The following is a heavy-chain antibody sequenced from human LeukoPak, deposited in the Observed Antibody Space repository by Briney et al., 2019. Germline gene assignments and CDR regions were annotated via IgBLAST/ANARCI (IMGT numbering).Heavy chain of an antibody. D-gene: IGHD2-2*01. CDR1: GFTFSSYA. Sequence: HPGGSLRLSCAASGFTFSSYAMSWVRQAPGKGLEWVSAISGSGGSTYYADSVKGRFTISRDNSKNTLYLQMNSLRAEDTAVYYCAKDGGVGGYCSSTSCYPDWGQGTLVTVSS. CDR3: AKDGGVGGYCSSTSCYPD. CDR2: ISGSGGST. V-gene: IGHV3-23*01. J-gene: IGHJ4*02.